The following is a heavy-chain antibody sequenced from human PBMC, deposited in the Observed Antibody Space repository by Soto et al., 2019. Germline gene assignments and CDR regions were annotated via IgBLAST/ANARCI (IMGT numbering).Heavy chain of an antibody. V-gene: IGHV3-30*18. J-gene: IGHJ4*02. CDR2: IANAGRSE. Sequence: QVQLVESGGGVVQPGRSLRLSCAASGLTFSSAGMHWVRQAPGKGLEWVAVIANAGRSESYADSVKGRFTISRDNSQNRLYLQMNGLRAEDTAVYYCAKDKGRTAIDYWGQGTLVSFSS. CDR1: GLTFSSAG. CDR3: AKDKGRTAIDY.